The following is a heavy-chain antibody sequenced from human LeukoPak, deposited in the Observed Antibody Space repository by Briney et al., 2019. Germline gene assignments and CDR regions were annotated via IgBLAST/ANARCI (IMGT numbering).Heavy chain of an antibody. CDR1: GYSFTSYW. J-gene: IGHJ4*02. CDR2: IYPGDSDT. Sequence: GESPKISCKGSGYSFTSYWIAWVRQMPGKGLEWMGIIYPGDSDTRYSPSFQGQVTISAGKSISTAYLQWSSLKASDTAIYYCARSGDNSGWYDYWGQGTLVIVSS. CDR3: ARSGDNSGWYDY. D-gene: IGHD6-19*01. V-gene: IGHV5-51*01.